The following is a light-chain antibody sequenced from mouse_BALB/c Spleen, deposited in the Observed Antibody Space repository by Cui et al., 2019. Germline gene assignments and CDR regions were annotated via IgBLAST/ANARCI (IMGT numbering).Light chain of an antibody. J-gene: IGKJ1*01. V-gene: IGKV12-46*01. CDR3: QHFWGTPWT. CDR1: ENIYSN. CDR2: AAT. Sequence: DIQMTQSLASLSVSVGETVTITCRASENIYSNLAWYQQKQGKSPQLLVYAATNLADGVPSRFSGSGSGTQYSLKINSLQSEDFGSYYCQHFWGTPWTFGGGTKLEIK.